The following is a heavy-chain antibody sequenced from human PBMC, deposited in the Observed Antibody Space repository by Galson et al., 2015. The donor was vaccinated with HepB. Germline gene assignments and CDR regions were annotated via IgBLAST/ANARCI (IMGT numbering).Heavy chain of an antibody. CDR2: IKSKTYGGTA. CDR1: GFSFSNAW. D-gene: IGHD3-10*01. J-gene: IGHJ6*02. V-gene: IGHV3-15*07. CDR3: TTATMIRGEVPYYFYKYGMDV. Sequence: SLRLSCAASGFSFSNAWMNWVRRVPGKGLGWVGHIKSKTYGGTADYAAPVKDRFTLSRDDSKNILYLHLDSLNTEDTGIYYCTTATMIRGEVPYYFYKYGMDVWGQGTAVTVSS.